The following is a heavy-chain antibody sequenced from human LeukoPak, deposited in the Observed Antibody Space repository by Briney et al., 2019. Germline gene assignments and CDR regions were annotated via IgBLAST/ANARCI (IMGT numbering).Heavy chain of an antibody. CDR2: ISYDGSNK. D-gene: IGHD3-22*01. V-gene: IGHV3-30*18. CDR1: GFTFSSYG. CDR3: AKVRYDSSGYNDY. Sequence: GGSLRLSCAASGFTFSSYGMHWVRQAPGKGLEWVAVISYDGSNKYYADSVKGRFTISRDNSKNTLYLQMNSLRAEDTAVYYCAKVRYDSSGYNDYWGQGTLVTVSS. J-gene: IGHJ4*02.